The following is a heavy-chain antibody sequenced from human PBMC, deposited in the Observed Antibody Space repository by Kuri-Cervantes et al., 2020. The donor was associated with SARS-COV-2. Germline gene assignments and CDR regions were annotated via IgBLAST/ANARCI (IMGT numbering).Heavy chain of an antibody. D-gene: IGHD2-2*01. CDR1: GDSVSSYY. V-gene: IGHV4-59*02. Sequence: SCAVSGDSVSSYYWSWIRQPPGKGLDWIAYISYSGSTNYNPSLKSRVTISVDTSKNQFSLKLSSVTAADTAVYYCARGRLIVVVPADLGMDVWGQGTTVTVSS. CDR2: ISYSGST. J-gene: IGHJ6*02. CDR3: ARGRLIVVVPADLGMDV.